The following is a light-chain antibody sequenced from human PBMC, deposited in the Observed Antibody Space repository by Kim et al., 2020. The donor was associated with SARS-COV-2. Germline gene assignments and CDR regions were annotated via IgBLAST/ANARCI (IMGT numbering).Light chain of an antibody. Sequence: CPGESATPACRASPSVSSYLAWYQQKPGQAPRLLIYDASNRATGIPARFSGSGSGTDFTLTISSLEPEDFAVYYCQQRSNWPPWTFGQGTKVDIK. V-gene: IGKV3-11*01. CDR2: DAS. J-gene: IGKJ1*01. CDR1: PSVSSY. CDR3: QQRSNWPPWT.